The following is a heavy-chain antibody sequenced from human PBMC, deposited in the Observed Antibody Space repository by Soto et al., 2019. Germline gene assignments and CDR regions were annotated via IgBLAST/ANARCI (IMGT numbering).Heavy chain of an antibody. Sequence: QVQLQESGPGLVKPSETLSLTCSVSGVSTSNHYWTWIRKPPGQGPEWIGCIYYRGTTNYNASFNSRVTISVDTSKNQFSLKLTSVTTADTAVYYCARGSGSPYHDHEFDYWGQGILVTVSS. V-gene: IGHV4-59*11. CDR3: ARGSGSPYHDHEFDY. CDR2: IYYRGTT. J-gene: IGHJ4*02. CDR1: GVSTSNHY. D-gene: IGHD6-25*01.